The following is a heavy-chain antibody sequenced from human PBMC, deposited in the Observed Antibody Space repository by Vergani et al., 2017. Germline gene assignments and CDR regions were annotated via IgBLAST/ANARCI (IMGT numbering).Heavy chain of an antibody. CDR3: ARDWGGENWFDP. Sequence: DVHLAESGGGFFQPGGSLRLSCSASGFSFNSYWMHWVRQVPGKGLSWVSRIKSDGSITAYADSVKGRFTISRDNAQNTLYLQMNSLRVEDTAVYYCARDWGGENWFDPWGQGTLVTVSS. J-gene: IGHJ5*02. D-gene: IGHD3-16*01. CDR2: IKSDGSIT. CDR1: GFSFNSYW. V-gene: IGHV3-74*03.